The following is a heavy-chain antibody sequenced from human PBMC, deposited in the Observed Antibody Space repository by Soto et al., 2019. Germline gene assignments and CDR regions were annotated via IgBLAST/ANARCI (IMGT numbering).Heavy chain of an antibody. CDR1: GFTFSSYW. V-gene: IGHV3-74*01. CDR3: ARPTYYYDSSGPPAY. D-gene: IGHD3-22*01. Sequence: PGGSLRLSCAASGFTFSSYWMHWVRQAPGKGLVWVSRIDTYGGATRYADSVKGRFTISRDNAKKMMFLHMDSLRAEDSAFYYCARPTYYYDSSGPPAYWGQGTLVTVSS. J-gene: IGHJ4*02. CDR2: IDTYGGAT.